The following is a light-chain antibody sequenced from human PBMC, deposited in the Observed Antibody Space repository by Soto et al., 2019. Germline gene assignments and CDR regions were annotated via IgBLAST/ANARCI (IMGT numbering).Light chain of an antibody. CDR2: DVS. CDR1: SCDVGGDNY. J-gene: IGLJ2*01. V-gene: IGLV2-14*01. Sequence: QSALTQPASVSGAPGQSITISCTGTSCDVGGDNYVSWYQQHPGKAPKLIIYDVSNRPSGVSNRFSGSKSGTTASLTISGLQAEAEAYYHWSASTRSSTPVVFGAGTKLTVL. CDR3: SASTRSSTPVV.